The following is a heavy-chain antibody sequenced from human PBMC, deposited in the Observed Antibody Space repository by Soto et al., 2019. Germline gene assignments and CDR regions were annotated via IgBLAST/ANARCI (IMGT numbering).Heavy chain of an antibody. CDR2: ISYDGSNK. Sequence: HPGGSLRLSCAASGFTFSSYAMHWVRQAPGKGLEWVAVISYDGSNKYYADSVKGRFTISRDNSKNTLYLQMNSLRAEDTAVYYCARGAWDIVVVPAAKGPYYYYMDVWGKGTTVTVSS. CDR1: GFTFSSYA. J-gene: IGHJ6*03. D-gene: IGHD2-2*01. V-gene: IGHV3-30-3*01. CDR3: ARGAWDIVVVPAAKGPYYYYMDV.